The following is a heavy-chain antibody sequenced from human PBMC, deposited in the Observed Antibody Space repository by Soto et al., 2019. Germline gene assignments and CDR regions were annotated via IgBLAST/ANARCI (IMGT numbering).Heavy chain of an antibody. D-gene: IGHD6-19*01. CDR3: AGMPYTSGLRFDP. CDR1: GDSSSTSTYS. Sequence: SETLSLTCSFSGDSSSTSTYSWSWIRQPPGKALEWVGFIYHSGVTSYNPSLKSRVSISLDMSNSQCTLNLRSVTAADTAVYYCAGMPYTSGLRFDPWGPGTLVTVSS. J-gene: IGHJ5*02. V-gene: IGHV4-30-2*01. CDR2: IYHSGVT.